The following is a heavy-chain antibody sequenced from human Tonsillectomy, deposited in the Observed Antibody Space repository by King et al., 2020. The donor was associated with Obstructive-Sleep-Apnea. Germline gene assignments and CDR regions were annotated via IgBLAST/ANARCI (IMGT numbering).Heavy chain of an antibody. V-gene: IGHV1-69*10. CDR2: IIPILGIA. CDR1: VGTFSNYA. Sequence: QLVQSGAEVKKPGSSVKVSCKASVGTFSNYAISWVRQAPGQGLEWMGGIIPILGIANYAQQFQGRVTITADKSTSTAYMELSSLRSEDTAVYYCARGDIVVYGMDVWGQGTTVTVSS. J-gene: IGHJ6*02. D-gene: IGHD2-15*01. CDR3: ARGDIVVYGMDV.